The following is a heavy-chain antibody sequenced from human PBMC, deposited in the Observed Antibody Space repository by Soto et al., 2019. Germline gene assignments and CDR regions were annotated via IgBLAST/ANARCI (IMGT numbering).Heavy chain of an antibody. CDR1: GYTFTSYD. V-gene: IGHV1-8*01. J-gene: IGHJ6*02. CDR3: ARAPSFIVLVPYYYGMDV. CDR2: MNPNSGNT. D-gene: IGHD2-2*01. Sequence: QVQLVQSGAEVKKPGASVKVSCKASGYTFTSYDINWVRQATGQGLEWMGWMNPNSGNTGYAQKFQGRVTMTRNTSISTAYMELSSLRSEDTAVDYCARAPSFIVLVPYYYGMDVWGQGTTVTVSS.